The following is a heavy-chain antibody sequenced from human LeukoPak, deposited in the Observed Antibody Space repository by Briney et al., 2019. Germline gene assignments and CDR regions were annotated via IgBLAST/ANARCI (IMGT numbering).Heavy chain of an antibody. D-gene: IGHD3-10*01. CDR1: GFTFSNYG. CDR3: ARGFRYYGSGIDY. CDR2: ISTNGGST. Sequence: PGGSLRLSCAASGFTFSNYGMHWVRQAPGKGLEYVSAISTNGGSTYYANSVKGRFTISRDDPKNTLDLQMGSLRPEDMAVYYCARGFRYYGSGIDYWGQGTLVTVSS. V-gene: IGHV3-64*01. J-gene: IGHJ4*02.